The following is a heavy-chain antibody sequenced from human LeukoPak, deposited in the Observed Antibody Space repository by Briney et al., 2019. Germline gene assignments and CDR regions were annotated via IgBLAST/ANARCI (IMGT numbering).Heavy chain of an antibody. Sequence: PGGSLRLSCAASGFTFSRSAMNWVRQAPGKGLEWVSSFSASGGTTYYADPVKGRFTISRDNSKNTLSVQMNSLRAEDTAVYYCAKANYSGSYYFDSWGQGTLVTVSS. J-gene: IGHJ4*02. D-gene: IGHD1-26*01. CDR1: GFTFSRSA. CDR2: FSASGGTT. V-gene: IGHV3-23*01. CDR3: AKANYSGSYYFDS.